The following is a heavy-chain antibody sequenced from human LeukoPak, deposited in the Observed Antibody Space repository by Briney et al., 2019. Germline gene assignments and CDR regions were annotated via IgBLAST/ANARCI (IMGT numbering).Heavy chain of an antibody. CDR1: GGSISSSSYY. Sequence: PSETLSLTCTVSGGSISSSSYYWGWIRQPPGKGLEWIGSIYYSGSTYYNPSLKSRVTISVDTSKNQFSLKLSSVTAADTAVYYCARRRARAAAGKSFWFDPWGQGTLVTVSS. V-gene: IGHV4-39*01. D-gene: IGHD6-13*01. CDR2: IYYSGST. J-gene: IGHJ5*02. CDR3: ARRRARAAAGKSFWFDP.